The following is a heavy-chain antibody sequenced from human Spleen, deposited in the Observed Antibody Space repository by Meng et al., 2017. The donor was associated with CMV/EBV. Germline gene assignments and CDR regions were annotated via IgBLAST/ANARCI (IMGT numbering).Heavy chain of an antibody. CDR3: AKDSPSSNYDILTGNFDC. J-gene: IGHJ4*02. CDR2: ITATSGST. D-gene: IGHD3-9*01. V-gene: IGHV3-23*01. CDR1: GFTFSNYA. Sequence: GESLKISCAASGFTFSNYAMSWVRQAPGKGLEWVSGITATSGSTYHADSVKGRFTISRDNSKSTLYLQMNSLRGEDTAVYYCAKDSPSSNYDILTGNFDCWGQGTLVTVSS.